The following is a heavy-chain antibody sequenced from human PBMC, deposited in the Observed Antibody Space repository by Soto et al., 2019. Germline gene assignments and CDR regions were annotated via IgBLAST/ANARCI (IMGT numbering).Heavy chain of an antibody. CDR1: GGTFSSYA. Sequence: SVKVSCKASGGTFSSYAISWVRQAPGQGLEWMGGIIPIFGTANYAQKFQGRVTITADKSTSTAYMELSSLRSEDTAVYYCAIDNRNYALPYYFDYWGQGTLVTVYS. D-gene: IGHD1-7*01. CDR2: IIPIFGTA. J-gene: IGHJ4*02. V-gene: IGHV1-69*06. CDR3: AIDNRNYALPYYFDY.